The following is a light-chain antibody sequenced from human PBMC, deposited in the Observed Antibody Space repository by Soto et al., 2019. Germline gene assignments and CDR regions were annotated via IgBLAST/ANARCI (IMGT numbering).Light chain of an antibody. CDR2: EGS. Sequence: QSALTQPASVSGSPGQSITISCTGTSSDVGSYNLVSWYQQHPGKAPKLMIYEGSKRPSGVSNRFSGSKSGNTASLTISGLQAEDEADYYCCSYAGSSPPPYVFGTGTQLTVL. CDR3: CSYAGSSPPPYV. CDR1: SSDVGSYNL. V-gene: IGLV2-23*01. J-gene: IGLJ1*01.